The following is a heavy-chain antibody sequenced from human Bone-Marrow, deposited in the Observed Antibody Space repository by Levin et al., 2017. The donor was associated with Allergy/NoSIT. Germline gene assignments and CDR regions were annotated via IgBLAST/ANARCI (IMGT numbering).Heavy chain of an antibody. CDR1: GFTFRSYH. CDR2: ISGTGGTT. V-gene: IGHV3-23*01. Sequence: LSLTCAASGFTFRSYHLSWVRQAPGKGLEWVSGISGTGGTTYYADSAKGRFTISRDNSKKMLYLQMNSLRAEDTAVYYCAKDKADISWSAVFDYWGQGTPVTVSS. D-gene: IGHD5-12*01. CDR3: AKDKADISWSAVFDY. J-gene: IGHJ4*02.